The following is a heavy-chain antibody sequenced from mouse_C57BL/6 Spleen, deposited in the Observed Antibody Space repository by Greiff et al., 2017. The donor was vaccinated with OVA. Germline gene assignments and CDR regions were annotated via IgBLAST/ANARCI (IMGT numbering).Heavy chain of an antibody. D-gene: IGHD2-1*01. CDR1: GYTFTGYW. CDR2: ILPGSGST. J-gene: IGHJ3*01. V-gene: IGHV1-9*01. Sequence: QVQLQQSGAELMKPGASVKLSCKASGYTFTGYWIEWVKQRPGHGLEWIGKILPGSGSTNYNEKFKGKATLTADTSSNTAYMQLSSLTTEDSAIYYCARIGDEDLLWELGGAYWGQGTLVTVSA. CDR3: ARIGDEDLLWELGGAY.